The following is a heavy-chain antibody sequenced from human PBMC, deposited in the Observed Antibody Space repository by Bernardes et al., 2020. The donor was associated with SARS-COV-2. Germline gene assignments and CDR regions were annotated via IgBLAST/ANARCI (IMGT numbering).Heavy chain of an antibody. Sequence: SETLSLTCTVSGGSISDYYWTWIRLAPGRGLEWIGYIYSSGSTNYNPSLKSRVTMSVDTSKNQFSLKLSSVTAADSAVYYCAREQWLVRYFDYWGQGNLVTVS. D-gene: IGHD6-19*01. V-gene: IGHV4-59*01. J-gene: IGHJ4*02. CDR2: IYSSGST. CDR1: GGSISDYY. CDR3: AREQWLVRYFDY.